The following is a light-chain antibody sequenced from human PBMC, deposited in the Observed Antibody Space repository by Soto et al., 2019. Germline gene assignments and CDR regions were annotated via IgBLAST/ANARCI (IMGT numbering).Light chain of an antibody. CDR3: AAWDDSRNGYV. CDR1: NSNIGRNT. V-gene: IGLV1-44*01. CDR2: SHN. J-gene: IGLJ1*01. Sequence: QSVLTQPPSASGTPGQRVTISCSGSNSNIGRNTVNWYHQLPGTAPKLLIYSHNQRPSGVPNRFSGSKSGTSASLAISGLQSEDEADYYCAAWDDSRNGYVFGNGTKVTVL.